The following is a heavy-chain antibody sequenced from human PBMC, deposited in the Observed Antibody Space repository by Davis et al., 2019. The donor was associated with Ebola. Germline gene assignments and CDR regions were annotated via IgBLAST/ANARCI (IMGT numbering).Heavy chain of an antibody. Sequence: PGGSLRLSCAASGFTFSSYAMSWVRQAPGKGLEWVSAISGSGGSTYYADSVKGRFTISRDNSKNTLYLQMNSLRAEDTAVYYCAKVLLSNYYDRPPEGVWGKGTTVTVSS. J-gene: IGHJ6*04. CDR3: AKVLLSNYYDRPPEGV. V-gene: IGHV3-23*01. D-gene: IGHD3-22*01. CDR2: ISGSGGST. CDR1: GFTFSSYA.